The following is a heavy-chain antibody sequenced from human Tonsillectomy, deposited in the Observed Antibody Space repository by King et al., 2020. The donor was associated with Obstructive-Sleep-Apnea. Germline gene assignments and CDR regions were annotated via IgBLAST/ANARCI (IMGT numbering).Heavy chain of an antibody. D-gene: IGHD6-19*01. J-gene: IGHJ1*01. CDR3: ARGRSGWSEYFQH. CDR1: GNSISSGYY. Sequence: QLQESGPGLVKPSETLSLICTVSGNSISSGYYWGWIRQPPGKGLEWIGSIYHSGSTYYNPSLKSRVTISVDTSKDQFSLKVNSVTAADTAVYYCARGRSGWSEYFQHWDQGTLVTVSS. CDR2: IYHSGST. V-gene: IGHV4-38-2*02.